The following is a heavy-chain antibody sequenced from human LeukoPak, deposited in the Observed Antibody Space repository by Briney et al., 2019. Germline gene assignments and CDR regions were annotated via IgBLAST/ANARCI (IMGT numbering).Heavy chain of an antibody. CDR1: GYTFTSYG. V-gene: IGHV1-18*01. CDR3: ARDTLSYCSSTSCPYGGMDY. J-gene: IGHJ4*02. D-gene: IGHD2-2*01. CDR2: ISAYNGNT. Sequence: GASVQVSCKASGYTFTSYGISWVRQAPGQGLEWMGWISAYNGNTNYAQKLQGRVTMTTDTSTSTAYMELRSLRSDDTAVYYCARDTLSYCSSTSCPYGGMDYWGQGTLVTVSS.